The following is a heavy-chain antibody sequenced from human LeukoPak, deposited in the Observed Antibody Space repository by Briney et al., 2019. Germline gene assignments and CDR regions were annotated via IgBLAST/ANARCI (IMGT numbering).Heavy chain of an antibody. J-gene: IGHJ4*02. V-gene: IGHV4-4*09. D-gene: IGHD2-2*01. CDR1: GGSFSGYY. Sequence: SETLSLTCAVYGGSFSGYYWSWIRQPPGKGLEWIGYIYTSGSTNYNPSLKSRVTISVDTSKNQFSLKLSSVTAADTAVYYCARSGDGGYCSSTSCRTLDYWGQGTLVTVSS. CDR2: IYTSGST. CDR3: ARSGDGGYCSSTSCRTLDY.